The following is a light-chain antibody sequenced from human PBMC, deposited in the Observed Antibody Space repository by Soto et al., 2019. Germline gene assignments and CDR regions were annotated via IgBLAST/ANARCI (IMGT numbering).Light chain of an antibody. CDR2: DAS. CDR3: QQYNSYSTT. V-gene: IGKV1-13*02. J-gene: IGKJ1*01. CDR1: QDIRNT. Sequence: AIQMTQSPSSLSESVGDRVAISCRASQDIRNTLAWYQQKPGEAPKLLIYDASSLESGVPSRFSGSGAGTEFTLTISSLQPDDFATYYCQQYNSYSTTFGQGTKVDI.